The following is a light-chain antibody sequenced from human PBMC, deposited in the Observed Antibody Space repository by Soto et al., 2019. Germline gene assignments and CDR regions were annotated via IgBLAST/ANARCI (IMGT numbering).Light chain of an antibody. CDR1: QDISVY. J-gene: IGKJ5*01. V-gene: IGKV1-27*01. CDR2: SAS. CDR3: QKFNTAPLT. Sequence: DIQMTQSPSSLSASVGDRVTITCRASQDISVYLACYQQKPGKVPKLLIYSASTLQSVVPSRFSGSGSGTDFTLTISSQQPEDVSTYYCQKFNTAPLTFGQGTQLEI.